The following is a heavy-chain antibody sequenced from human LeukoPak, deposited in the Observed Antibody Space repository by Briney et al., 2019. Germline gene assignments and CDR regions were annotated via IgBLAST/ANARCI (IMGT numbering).Heavy chain of an antibody. V-gene: IGHV4-34*01. CDR2: TTFRGKT. J-gene: IGHJ4*02. CDR3: ARLISSTTCCHIDS. CDR1: GGFDIYY. Sequence: SETLSLTCAVYGGFDIYYWTIVRQPPGKGLEWIGETTFRGKTNYNPSLKSRVTISVDRTTQQFSLRLTSVTVADTAVYFCARLISSTTCCHIDSWGQGTLVTVSS. D-gene: IGHD2-2*01.